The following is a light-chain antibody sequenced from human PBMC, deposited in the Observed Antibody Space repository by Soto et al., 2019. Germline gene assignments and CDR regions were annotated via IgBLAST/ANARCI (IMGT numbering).Light chain of an antibody. CDR1: QSVSSC. CDR3: QQRSNWPRT. J-gene: IGKJ1*01. CDR2: DAS. Sequence: EIVLTQSPATLSLSPGERATLSCMASQSVSSCLAWYQQKPGQAPRLLIYDASNRATGIPARFSGSGSGTDFTLTISSLEPEDFAVYYCQQRSNWPRTFGQGTKVDIK. V-gene: IGKV3-11*01.